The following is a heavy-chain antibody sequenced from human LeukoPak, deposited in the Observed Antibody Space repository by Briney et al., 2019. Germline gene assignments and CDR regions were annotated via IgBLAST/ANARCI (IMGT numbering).Heavy chain of an antibody. CDR3: ARGGGIAAAANTPYYFDY. D-gene: IGHD6-13*01. V-gene: IGHV4-34*01. J-gene: IGHJ4*02. Sequence: SETLSLTCAVYGGSFSGYYWSWIRQPPGKGLEWIGEINHSGSTNYNPSLKSRVTISVDTSKNQFSLKLSSVTAADTAVYYCARGGGIAAAANTPYYFDYWGQGTLDTVSS. CDR2: INHSGST. CDR1: GGSFSGYY.